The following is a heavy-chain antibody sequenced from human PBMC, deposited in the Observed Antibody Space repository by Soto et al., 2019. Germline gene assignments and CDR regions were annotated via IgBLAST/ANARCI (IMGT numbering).Heavy chain of an antibody. CDR3: AKDLYLGAGTIFGVVISFDY. V-gene: IGHV3-33*06. Sequence: GGSLRLSCAASGSIFTGYGMHWVRQAPGKGLEWVAVIWFDGSNKYYADSVKGRFTISRDNSKNMLYLQMNSLRVEDTAVYYCAKDLYLGAGTIFGVVISFDYWGQGTLVTVSS. CDR1: GSIFTGYG. D-gene: IGHD3-3*01. J-gene: IGHJ4*02. CDR2: IWFDGSNK.